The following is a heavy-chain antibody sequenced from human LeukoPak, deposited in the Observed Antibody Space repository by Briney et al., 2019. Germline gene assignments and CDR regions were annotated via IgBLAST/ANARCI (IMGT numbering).Heavy chain of an antibody. CDR1: GGSISNYY. J-gene: IGHJ4*02. V-gene: IGHV4-59*12. Sequence: SETLSLTCTVSGGSISNYYWSWIRQPPGKGLEWIGFIYYSGSTNYNPSLKSRVTISVDTSKNQFSLKLSSVTAADTAVYYCARGLRQLVRSWHYWGQGTLVTVSS. CDR2: IYYSGST. D-gene: IGHD6-6*01. CDR3: ARGLRQLVRSWHY.